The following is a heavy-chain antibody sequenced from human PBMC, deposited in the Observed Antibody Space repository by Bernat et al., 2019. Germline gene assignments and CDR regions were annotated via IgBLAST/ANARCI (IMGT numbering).Heavy chain of an antibody. CDR3: AKEAGYSSSWY. CDR2: VSDNGNNV. V-gene: IGHV3-48*01. D-gene: IGHD6-13*01. J-gene: IGHJ4*02. Sequence: EVRLVESGGGLAQPGGSLRLSCAASGFTFSSNGMNWVRQAPGKGLEWVSYVSDNGNNVYYGDSVKGRFTISRDNAKNSLYLQMNSLRAEDTAVYYCAKEAGYSSSWYWGQGTLVTVSS. CDR1: GFTFSSNG.